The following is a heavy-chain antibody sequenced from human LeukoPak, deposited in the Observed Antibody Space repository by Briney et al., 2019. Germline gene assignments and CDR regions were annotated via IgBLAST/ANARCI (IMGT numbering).Heavy chain of an antibody. Sequence: PGGSLRLSCAASGFTFSSYWMSWVRQAPGKGLEWVANIKQDGSEKYYVDSVKGRFTISRDNAKNSLYLQMNSLRAEDTAVYYCARERIAAAGTYFDYWGQGTLVTVSS. CDR3: ARERIAAAGTYFDY. V-gene: IGHV3-7*01. D-gene: IGHD6-13*01. CDR2: IKQDGSEK. CDR1: GFTFSSYW. J-gene: IGHJ4*02.